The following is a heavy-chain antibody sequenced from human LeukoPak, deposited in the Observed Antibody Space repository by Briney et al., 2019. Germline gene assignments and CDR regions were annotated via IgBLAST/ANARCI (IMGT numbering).Heavy chain of an antibody. Sequence: SETLSLTCAVYGGSFSGYYWSWIRQPPGKGLEWIGEINHSGSTNYNPSLESRVTISVDTSKNQFSLKLSSVTAADTAVYYCARINPLARAFDIWGQGTMVTVSS. J-gene: IGHJ3*02. CDR3: ARINPLARAFDI. CDR1: GGSFSGYY. CDR2: INHSGST. V-gene: IGHV4-34*01. D-gene: IGHD1-14*01.